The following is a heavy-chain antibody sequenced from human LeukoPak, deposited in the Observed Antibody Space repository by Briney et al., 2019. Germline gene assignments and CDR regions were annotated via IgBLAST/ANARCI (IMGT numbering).Heavy chain of an antibody. Sequence: GGSLRLSCVASGFTFSSYGMHWVRQAPGKGLEWVAVISHDGRAKYYADSVKGRFTISRDNSRNTLNLEMNSLRAEDTSLYYCAKERKEYTSGWYFDYWGQGTPVTVSS. CDR2: ISHDGRAK. CDR3: AKERKEYTSGWYFDY. J-gene: IGHJ4*02. V-gene: IGHV3-30*18. D-gene: IGHD6-19*01. CDR1: GFTFSSYG.